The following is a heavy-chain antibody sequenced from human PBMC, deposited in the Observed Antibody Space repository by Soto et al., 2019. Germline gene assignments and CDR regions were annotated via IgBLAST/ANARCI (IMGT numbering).Heavy chain of an antibody. CDR3: VTSGDNYNLLDY. Sequence: GGSLRLSCAASGFTFSDHYMSWIRQAPGKGLEWIGYSSNSGSFTRYADSVKGRFSISRDNAKNSLYLQINSLRGDDTAIYYCVTSGDNYNLLDYGGQGTPVTVPX. CDR1: GFTFSDHY. D-gene: IGHD1-1*01. CDR2: SSNSGSFT. J-gene: IGHJ4*02. V-gene: IGHV3-11*06.